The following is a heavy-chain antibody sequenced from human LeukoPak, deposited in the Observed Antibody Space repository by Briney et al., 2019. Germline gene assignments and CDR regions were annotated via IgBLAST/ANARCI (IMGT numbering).Heavy chain of an antibody. J-gene: IGHJ5*02. CDR3: ARDPQLQLPPPNWFDP. D-gene: IGHD1-7*01. V-gene: IGHV1-18*01. Sequence: GASVKVSCKASGYTFTSYGINWVRQAPGQGLEWMGWISAYNGNTKYAKNLQGRVTMTTDTSTSTAYMELRSLRSDDTAVYYCARDPQLQLPPPNWFDPWGQGTLVTVSS. CDR2: ISAYNGNT. CDR1: GYTFTSYG.